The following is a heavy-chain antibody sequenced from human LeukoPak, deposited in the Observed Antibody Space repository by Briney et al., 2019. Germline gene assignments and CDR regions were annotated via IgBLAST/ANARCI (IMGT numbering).Heavy chain of an antibody. Sequence: ASVKVSCKASGYTFTGYYMHWVRQAPGQGLEWMGWINPNSGGTNYAQKFQGWVTMTRDTSISTAYMELSRLRSDDTAVYYCARDKVPITNYYDSSGLDYWGQGTLVTVSS. CDR1: GYTFTGYY. D-gene: IGHD3-22*01. V-gene: IGHV1-2*04. CDR3: ARDKVPITNYYDSSGLDY. CDR2: INPNSGGT. J-gene: IGHJ4*02.